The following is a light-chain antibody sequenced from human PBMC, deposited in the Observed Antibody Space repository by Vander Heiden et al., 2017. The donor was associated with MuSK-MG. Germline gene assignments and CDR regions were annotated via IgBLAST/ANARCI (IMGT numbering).Light chain of an antibody. Sequence: QSVLTQPPSVSGAPGERVTISCAWSRGNNGAGYDVHWYQQLPGTAPKLLIYGNSNRPSGVPDRFSGSKSGTSASLAITGLQAEDEADYYCQSYDSSLSGSRICGGGTKLTVL. CDR1: RGNNGAGYD. J-gene: IGLJ2*01. V-gene: IGLV1-40*01. CDR3: QSYDSSLSGSRI. CDR2: GNS.